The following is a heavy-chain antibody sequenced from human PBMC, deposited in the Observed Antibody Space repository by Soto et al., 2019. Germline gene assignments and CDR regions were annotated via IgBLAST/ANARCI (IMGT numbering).Heavy chain of an antibody. CDR2: IIPILGSP. Sequence: QVQLVQSGAEVKKPGSSVKVSCQASGGPFSSFALNWVRQAPGQGLEWMGGIIPILGSPNYPQTFQVRVTITADESTSTVYLDLSSLKSEDPAVYYCARQVQMLWAYFDYWGQGTLVTVSS. J-gene: IGHJ4*02. CDR1: GGPFSSFA. CDR3: ARQVQMLWAYFDY. V-gene: IGHV1-69*01. D-gene: IGHD3-16*01.